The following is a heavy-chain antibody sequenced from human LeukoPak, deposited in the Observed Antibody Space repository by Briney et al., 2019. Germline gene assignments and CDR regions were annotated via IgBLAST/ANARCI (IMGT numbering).Heavy chain of an antibody. Sequence: GGSLRLSCAASGFTFSSYGMSWVRQAPGKGLEWVSAISGSGGSTYYADSVKGRFTISRDNSKNTLYLQMNSLRAEDTAVYYCAKSFLGAYCGGDCYWYYFDYWGQGTLVAVSS. V-gene: IGHV3-23*01. D-gene: IGHD2-21*02. CDR1: GFTFSSYG. CDR2: ISGSGGST. CDR3: AKSFLGAYCGGDCYWYYFDY. J-gene: IGHJ4*02.